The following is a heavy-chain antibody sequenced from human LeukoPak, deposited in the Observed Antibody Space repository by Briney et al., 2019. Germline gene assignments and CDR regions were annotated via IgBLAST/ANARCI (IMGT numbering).Heavy chain of an antibody. CDR2: IYYSGST. CDR1: GGSISSGGYY. V-gene: IGHV4-31*03. CDR3: AVELTAPCDY. Sequence: PSATLSLTCTVSGGSISSGGYYWSWIRQHPGKGLEWIGYIYYSGSTYYNPSLKSRVTIPVDTSKNQFSLKLSSVTAADTAVYYCAVELTAPCDYWGQGTLVTVSS. D-gene: IGHD1-14*01. J-gene: IGHJ4*02.